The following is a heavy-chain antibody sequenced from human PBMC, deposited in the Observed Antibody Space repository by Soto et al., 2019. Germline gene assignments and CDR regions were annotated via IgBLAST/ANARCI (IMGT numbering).Heavy chain of an antibody. V-gene: IGHV4-31*03. J-gene: IGHJ3*02. CDR3: ARGALI. CDR2: ISYSGST. CDR1: GGSISSGYY. Sequence: QVQLQESGPGLVKPSQTLSLTCTVSGGSISSGYYWSWIRQHPGKGLEWIGYISYSGSTNYNPSLKSRVSISVDTSKKQFSLRLSSVTAADTAVYYCARGALIWGQGTMVTVSS.